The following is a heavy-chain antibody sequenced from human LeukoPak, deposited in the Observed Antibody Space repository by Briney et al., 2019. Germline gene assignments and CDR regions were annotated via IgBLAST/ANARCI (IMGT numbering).Heavy chain of an antibody. V-gene: IGHV3-30*18. CDR1: GFTFSTYA. Sequence: GGSLRLSCAASGFTFSTYAMHWVRQAPGKGLEWVTIISYDGSEKYYADSVKGRFTISRDNSKNTLYLQMNSLRAEDTAVYYCAKDLGSAVAGEKTKDYWGQGTLVTVSS. CDR2: ISYDGSEK. J-gene: IGHJ4*02. D-gene: IGHD6-19*01. CDR3: AKDLGSAVAGEKTKDY.